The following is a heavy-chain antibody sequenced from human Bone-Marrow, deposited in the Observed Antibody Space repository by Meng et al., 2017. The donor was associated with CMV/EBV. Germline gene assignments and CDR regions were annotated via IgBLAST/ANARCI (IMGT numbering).Heavy chain of an antibody. V-gene: IGHV3-49*04. CDR1: GFTFGDYA. J-gene: IGHJ6*02. CDR3: ILGFATYGMDV. D-gene: IGHD7-27*01. CDR2: IRSKAYGGTT. Sequence: GESLKISCTASGFTFGDYAMSWVRQAPGKGLEWVGFIRSKAYGGTTEYAASVKGRFTISRDDSKSIAYLQMNSLKTEDTAVYYCILGFATYGMDVWGQGTTVTVSS.